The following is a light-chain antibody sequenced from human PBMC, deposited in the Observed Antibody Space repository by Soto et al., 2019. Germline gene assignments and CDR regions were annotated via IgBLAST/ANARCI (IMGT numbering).Light chain of an antibody. CDR1: QTINKNY. Sequence: GLSQSACTLSLSPGERATLSCRASQTINKNYFAWYQQKPGQAPRPLMYSASSRATGIPDRFSGSGSGTDFTLTISRLEPEDFAVYYCQQRSNWPWTFGQGTKV. CDR3: QQRSNWPWT. V-gene: IGKV3D-20*02. J-gene: IGKJ1*01. CDR2: SAS.